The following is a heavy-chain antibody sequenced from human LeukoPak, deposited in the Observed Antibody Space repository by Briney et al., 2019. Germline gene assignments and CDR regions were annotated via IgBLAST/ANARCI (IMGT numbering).Heavy chain of an antibody. V-gene: IGHV1-2*02. D-gene: IGHD3-10*01. CDR3: ARGRITMVRGVIRAFDI. Sequence: ASVKVSCKASGYTFTDYYLHWVRQAPGQGLEWMGWINPNSGGTNYAQKFQGRVTMTRDTSISTAYMELSRLRSDDTAVYYCARGRITMVRGVIRAFDIWGQGTMVTVSS. J-gene: IGHJ3*02. CDR1: GYTFTDYY. CDR2: INPNSGGT.